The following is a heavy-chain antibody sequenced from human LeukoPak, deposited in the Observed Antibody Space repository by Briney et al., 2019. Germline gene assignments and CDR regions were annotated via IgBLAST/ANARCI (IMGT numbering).Heavy chain of an antibody. D-gene: IGHD2-2*01. Sequence: PSETLSLTCTVSGGSISSSSYYWGWLRQPPGTGLEWIGSIYYSGSTYYNPSLKSRVTISVDTSKNQFSLKLSSVTAADTAVYYCARDRGYCSSTSCSPFDYWGQGTLVTVSS. J-gene: IGHJ4*02. CDR2: IYYSGST. CDR1: GGSISSSSYY. V-gene: IGHV4-39*02. CDR3: ARDRGYCSSTSCSPFDY.